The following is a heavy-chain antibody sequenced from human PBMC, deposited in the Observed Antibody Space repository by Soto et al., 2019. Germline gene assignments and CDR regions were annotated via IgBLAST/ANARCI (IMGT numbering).Heavy chain of an antibody. J-gene: IGHJ6*02. D-gene: IGHD3-10*01. Sequence: QVQLVQSGAEVKKPGSSVKVSCKASGGTFSSYAISWVRQAPGQGLEWMGGIIPIFGTANYAQKFQGRVTITADESTSTAYMELSSLRSEDTAVYYCARAWVVRDYYYYYGMDVWGQGTTATVSS. CDR2: IIPIFGTA. CDR1: GGTFSSYA. V-gene: IGHV1-69*01. CDR3: ARAWVVRDYYYYYGMDV.